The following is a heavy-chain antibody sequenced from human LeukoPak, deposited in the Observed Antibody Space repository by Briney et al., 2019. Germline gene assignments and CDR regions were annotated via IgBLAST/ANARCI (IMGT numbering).Heavy chain of an antibody. D-gene: IGHD3-16*01. Sequence: SETLSLTCTVSGGSISSYYWSWIRQPPGKGLEWIGYIYYSGSTNYNPSLKSRVTISLDTSKNQFSLKLRSVTAADTAVYYCARRRRGYYFDYWGQGTLVTVSS. CDR3: ARRRRGYYFDY. J-gene: IGHJ4*02. CDR2: IYYSGST. CDR1: GGSISSYY. V-gene: IGHV4-59*12.